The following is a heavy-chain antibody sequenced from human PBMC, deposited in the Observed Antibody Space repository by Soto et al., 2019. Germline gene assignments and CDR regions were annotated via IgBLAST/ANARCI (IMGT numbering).Heavy chain of an antibody. V-gene: IGHV1-18*01. D-gene: IGHD1-26*01. J-gene: IGHJ4*02. CDR1: GYTFSSYG. CDR2: ISAYSGVT. CDR3: ARAESGSYCCSGY. Sequence: ASVKVSCKSSGYTFSSYGVSWVRQAPGQGLEWLGWISAYSGVTNFAQKFQGRVTLTTDTPTSTVYMEMRSLTSDDTAVYYCARAESGSYCCSGYWGQGTLVTVS.